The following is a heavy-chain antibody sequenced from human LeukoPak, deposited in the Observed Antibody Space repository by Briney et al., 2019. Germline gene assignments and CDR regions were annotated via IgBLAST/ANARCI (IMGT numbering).Heavy chain of an antibody. CDR2: ISAYNGNT. CDR3: ARVAVNTTIYYYYYMDV. CDR1: GYTFTSYG. J-gene: IGHJ6*03. D-gene: IGHD3-22*01. Sequence: ASVKVSCKASGYTFTSYGISWVRQPPGQWLEWMGWISAYNGNTNYAQKLQGRVTMTTDTSTSTAYMELRSLRSDDTAVYYCARVAVNTTIYYYYYMDVWGKGTTVTVSS. V-gene: IGHV1-18*01.